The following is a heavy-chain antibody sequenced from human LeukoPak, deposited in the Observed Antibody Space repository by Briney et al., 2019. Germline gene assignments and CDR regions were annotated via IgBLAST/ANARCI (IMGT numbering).Heavy chain of an antibody. CDR3: AKTRDYDILTGYSYFDY. D-gene: IGHD3-9*01. V-gene: IGHV3-30*18. Sequence: GGSLRLSCAASGFTFSSYGMHWVRQAPGKGLEWVAVISYDGSNKYYADSVKGRFTISRDNSKNTLYLQMNSLRAEDTAVYYCAKTRDYDILTGYSYFDYWGQGTLVTVSS. J-gene: IGHJ4*02. CDR1: GFTFSSYG. CDR2: ISYDGSNK.